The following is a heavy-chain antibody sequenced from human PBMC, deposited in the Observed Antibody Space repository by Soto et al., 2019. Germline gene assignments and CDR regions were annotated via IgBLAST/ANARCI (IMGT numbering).Heavy chain of an antibody. J-gene: IGHJ4*02. Sequence: EVQLLESGGGLVQPGGSLRLSCAASGFPFTTSGFLWVRQPPGERLEWVSAIGPNPVNTNYGDSVKGRFTISRDNSRNTVVLQMSALRADDTALYYCTTARHCSADACRAAEWGQGTLITVSS. CDR3: TTARHCSADACRAAE. CDR1: GFPFTTSG. V-gene: IGHV3-23*01. D-gene: IGHD6-19*01. CDR2: IGPNPVNT.